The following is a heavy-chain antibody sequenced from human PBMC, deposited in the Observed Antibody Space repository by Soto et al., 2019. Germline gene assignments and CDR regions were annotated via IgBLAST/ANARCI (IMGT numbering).Heavy chain of an antibody. CDR3: ARDLDGVVTGSGAFAV. J-gene: IGHJ3*01. CDR2: IAYSGIT. Sequence: QVRLQEAGQGLVRPSQTLSLICTVSGGSIRHDNCYWSFLRKRPGTGLEWLGYIAYSGITFYNPSVESRLFISVDTSNNKVSLNRNSVTAADTAMYSCARDLDGVVTGSGAFAVWGPGTLVTVSS. CDR1: GGSIRHDNCY. D-gene: IGHD6-19*01. V-gene: IGHV4-31*03.